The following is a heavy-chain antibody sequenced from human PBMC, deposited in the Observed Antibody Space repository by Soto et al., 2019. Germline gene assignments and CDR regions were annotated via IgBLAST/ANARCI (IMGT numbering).Heavy chain of an antibody. Sequence: PPETLSVTCSVSCSSISKYSVSWIRQPPGKGLEWIGYVYYSGSTNYNPSLKSRVTISVDTSKKQFSLKLSSVTAADTAVYYCASYNFGVFFDYWGQGTLVTVSS. CDR2: VYYSGST. D-gene: IGHD3-3*01. CDR3: ASYNFGVFFDY. CDR1: CSSISKYS. J-gene: IGHJ4*02. V-gene: IGHV4-59*01.